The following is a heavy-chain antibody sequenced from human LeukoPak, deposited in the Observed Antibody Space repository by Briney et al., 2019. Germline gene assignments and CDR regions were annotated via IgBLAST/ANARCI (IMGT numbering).Heavy chain of an antibody. D-gene: IGHD6-19*01. V-gene: IGHV4-4*07. CDR1: GGSISSYY. CDR3: ARGGTSGWYPYYFDY. CDR2: IHTSGST. Sequence: SETLSLTCTVSGGSISSYYWSWIRQPAGKGLEWIGRIHTSGSTNYNPSLKSRVTMSVDTSKNQFSLKLSSVTAADTAVYYCARGGTSGWYPYYFDYWGQGTLVTVSS. J-gene: IGHJ4*02.